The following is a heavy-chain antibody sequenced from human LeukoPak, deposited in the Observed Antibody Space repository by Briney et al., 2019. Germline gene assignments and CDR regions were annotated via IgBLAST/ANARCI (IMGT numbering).Heavy chain of an antibody. CDR3: ARVICSGGSCRFDY. J-gene: IGHJ4*02. D-gene: IGHD2-15*01. CDR2: IYTSGST. V-gene: IGHV4-61*02. Sequence: SQTLSLTCTVSGGSISSGSYYWSWIRQPAGKGLEWIGRIYTSGSTNYNPSLKSRVTMSVDTSKNQFSLKLSSVTAADTAVYYCARVICSGGSCRFDYWGQGTLVTVSS. CDR1: GGSISSGSYY.